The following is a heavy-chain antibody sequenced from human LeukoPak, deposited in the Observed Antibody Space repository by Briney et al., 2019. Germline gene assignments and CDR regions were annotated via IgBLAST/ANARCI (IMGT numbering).Heavy chain of an antibody. CDR2: IYTSGST. D-gene: IGHD3-10*01. Sequence: PSETLSLTCTVSGDSISSFYWSWIRQPPGKGLEWIGYIYTSGSTNYNPSLKSRVTMSVDTSKNQFSLKLSSVTAADTAVYYCARGSGSYYPDYFDYWGQGTLVTVSS. V-gene: IGHV4-59*01. J-gene: IGHJ4*02. CDR3: ARGSGSYYPDYFDY. CDR1: GDSISSFY.